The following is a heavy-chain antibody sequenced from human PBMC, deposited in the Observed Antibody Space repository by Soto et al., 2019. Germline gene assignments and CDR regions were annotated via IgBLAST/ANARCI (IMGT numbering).Heavy chain of an antibody. CDR1: GFTFRSYS. V-gene: IGHV3-48*02. CDR3: ARDNGIEGSFDP. J-gene: IGHJ5*02. Sequence: GGSLRLSCAASGFTFRSYSMNWVRQAPGKGLEWISYISISGTTIYYAASVKGRFTISRDDAKNSLYLQMNSLRDEDTSVYYCARDNGIEGSFDPWGQGTLVTVS. CDR2: ISISGTTI.